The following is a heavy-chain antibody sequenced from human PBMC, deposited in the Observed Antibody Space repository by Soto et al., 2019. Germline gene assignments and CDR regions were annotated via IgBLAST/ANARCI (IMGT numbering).Heavy chain of an antibody. D-gene: IGHD3-3*01. CDR3: ARVVRSITIFGVVIWFDP. V-gene: IGHV4-59*01. Sequence: SETLSLTCTFSGCSISSYYWSWIRQPPGKGLEWIGYIYYSGSTNYNPSLKSRVTISVDTSKNQFSLKLSSVTAADTAVYYCARVVRSITIFGVVIWFDPWGQGTLVTVSS. J-gene: IGHJ5*02. CDR2: IYYSGST. CDR1: GCSISSYY.